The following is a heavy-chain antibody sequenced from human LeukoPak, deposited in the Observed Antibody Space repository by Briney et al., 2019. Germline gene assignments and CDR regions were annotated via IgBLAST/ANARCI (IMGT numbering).Heavy chain of an antibody. Sequence: SETLSLTCTVSGGSISSYYWSWIRQPPGKGLEWIGYIYYSGSTNYNPSLKSRVTISVDTSKNQFSLKLSSVTAADTAVYYCARNTYYDLSYMDVWGKGTTVTVSS. CDR1: GGSISSYY. D-gene: IGHD3-3*01. J-gene: IGHJ6*03. CDR3: ARNTYYDLSYMDV. CDR2: IYYSGST. V-gene: IGHV4-59*01.